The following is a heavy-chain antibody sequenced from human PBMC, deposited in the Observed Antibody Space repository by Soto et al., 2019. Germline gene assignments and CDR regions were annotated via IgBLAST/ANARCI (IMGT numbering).Heavy chain of an antibody. CDR1: GGSISSYH. CDR3: ARDRVCGGGSCYSGRIDP. Sequence: PSETLSLTCTVSGGSISSYHWSWVRQPPGKGLEWIGYIYHSGSTNYNPSLKSRVTISVDTSKNQFSLKLSSVTAADTAVYYCARDRVCGGGSCYSGRIDPRGQGTLVTVSS. D-gene: IGHD2-15*01. CDR2: IYHSGST. V-gene: IGHV4-59*01. J-gene: IGHJ5*02.